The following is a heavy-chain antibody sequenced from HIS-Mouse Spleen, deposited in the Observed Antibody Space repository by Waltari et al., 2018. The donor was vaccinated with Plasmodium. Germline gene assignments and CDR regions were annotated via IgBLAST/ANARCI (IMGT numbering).Heavy chain of an antibody. D-gene: IGHD6-6*01. V-gene: IGHV4-59*01. Sequence: QVQLQESGPGLVKPSETLSLPCTVAGASLSSCYWSWIRQPPGKGLEWIGYIYYSGSTNYNPSLKSRVTISVDTSKNQFSLKLSSVTAADTAVYYCARNGGIAARNWFDPWGQGTLVTVSS. CDR1: GASLSSCY. J-gene: IGHJ5*02. CDR3: ARNGGIAARNWFDP. CDR2: IYYSGST.